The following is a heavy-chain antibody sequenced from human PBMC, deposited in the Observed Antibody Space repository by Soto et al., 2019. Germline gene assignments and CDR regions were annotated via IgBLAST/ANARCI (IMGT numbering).Heavy chain of an antibody. CDR1: GGSISSYY. CDR3: ARLLNCGGDCHKLDY. J-gene: IGHJ4*02. D-gene: IGHD2-21*02. Sequence: QVQLQESGPGLVKPSETLSLTCTVSGGSISSYYWSWIRQPPGKGLEWIGYIYYSGSTNYNPALKIRFTIAVDTSKNQFSLKLSSVTAADTAVYYCARLLNCGGDCHKLDYWGQGTLVTVSS. CDR2: IYYSGST. V-gene: IGHV4-59*01.